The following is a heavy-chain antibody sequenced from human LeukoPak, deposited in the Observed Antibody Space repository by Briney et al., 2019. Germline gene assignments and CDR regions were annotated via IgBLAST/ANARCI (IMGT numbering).Heavy chain of an antibody. Sequence: GGSLRLSCEASGFSFLSYGMHWVRQAPGKGLEWVAFISYDGNKQHYGDSVKGRFSISRENSENTLYLQMSSLRPDDTALYYCAKLAYDASGSSRPFFDIWGQGTMVTV. V-gene: IGHV3-30*02. D-gene: IGHD3-22*01. CDR2: ISYDGNKQ. CDR3: AKLAYDASGSSRPFFDI. CDR1: GFSFLSYG. J-gene: IGHJ3*02.